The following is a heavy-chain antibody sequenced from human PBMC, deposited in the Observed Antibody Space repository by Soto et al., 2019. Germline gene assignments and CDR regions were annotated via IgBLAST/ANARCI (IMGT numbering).Heavy chain of an antibody. Sequence: SETLSLTCTVSGGSISSYYWSWIRQPPGKGLEWIGYIYYSGSTNYNPSLKSRVTISVDTSKNQFSLKLSSVTAADTAVYYCARGARYWYYGSGSYYQSAYYYYGMDVWGQGTTVTVSS. CDR3: ARGARYWYYGSGSYYQSAYYYYGMDV. D-gene: IGHD3-10*01. CDR2: IYYSGST. CDR1: GGSISSYY. V-gene: IGHV4-59*01. J-gene: IGHJ6*02.